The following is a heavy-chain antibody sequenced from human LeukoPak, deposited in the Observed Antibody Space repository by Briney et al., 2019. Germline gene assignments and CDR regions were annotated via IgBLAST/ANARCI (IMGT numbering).Heavy chain of an antibody. CDR1: GFTFSSYW. J-gene: IGHJ4*02. CDR2: INTDGSST. V-gene: IGHV3-74*01. Sequence: QPGGSLRLSCAASGFTFSSYWMHWVRQAPGKGLLWVSRINTDGSSTTYADSVKGRFTISRDNAKNTLYLQMNSLRAEDTAVYYCARKNGLDYWGQGTLVTVS. CDR3: ARKNGLDY.